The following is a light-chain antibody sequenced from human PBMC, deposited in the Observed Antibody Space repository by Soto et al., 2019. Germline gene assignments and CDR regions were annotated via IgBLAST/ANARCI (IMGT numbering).Light chain of an antibody. Sequence: QSALTQPASVSGSPGQSITISCTGTSSDVGGYNYVSWDQQHPGKAPKLMIYDVSNRPSGVSNRFSGSKSANTASLTISGLQAEDEADYYCSSHTSSSTSYVFGTGTKVTVL. CDR1: SSDVGGYNY. V-gene: IGLV2-14*01. J-gene: IGLJ1*01. CDR2: DVS. CDR3: SSHTSSSTSYV.